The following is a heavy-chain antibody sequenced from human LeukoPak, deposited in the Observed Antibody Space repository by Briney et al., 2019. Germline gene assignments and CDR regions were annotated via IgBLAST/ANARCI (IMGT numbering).Heavy chain of an antibody. CDR2: ISFDGSDK. CDR1: GLTFSNYG. Sequence: PGGSLRLSCAVSGLTFSNYGMHWVRQAPGKGLEWVGVISFDGSDKYYGDSVKGRFTTFRDNAKNTLYLQMNSLRAEDTAVYYCVTYNWEYEADYWGQGTLVTVSS. V-gene: IGHV3-30*03. CDR3: VTYNWEYEADY. J-gene: IGHJ4*02. D-gene: IGHD1-20*01.